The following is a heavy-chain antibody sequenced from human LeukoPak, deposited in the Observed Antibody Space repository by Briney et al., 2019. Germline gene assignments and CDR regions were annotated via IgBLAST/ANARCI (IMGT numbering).Heavy chain of an antibody. D-gene: IGHD3-3*01. J-gene: IGHJ4*02. CDR3: ARETYDFWSGPGFGY. CDR2: IYTSGST. Sequence: SETLSLTCTVSGGSISSYYWSWIRQPAGKGLEWIGRIYTSGSTNYNPSLKSRVTISVDTSKNQFSLKLSSVTAADTAVYYCARETYDFWSGPGFGYWGQGTLVTVSS. CDR1: GGSISSYY. V-gene: IGHV4-4*07.